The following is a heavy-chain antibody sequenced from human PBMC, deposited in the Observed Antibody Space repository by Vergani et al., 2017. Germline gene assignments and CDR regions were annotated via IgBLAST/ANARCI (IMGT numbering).Heavy chain of an antibody. CDR2: IDHTGSP. J-gene: IGHJ6*03. CDR3: ARVNTETNGQLYYYYYRDV. D-gene: IGHD4-11*01. Sequence: QVQLQQWGGGLLKPSETLSLTCVVNGGSFTSYHWTWIRQSPGEGLEWVGDIDHTGSPDYNPSHKSRLTMSVDKSRNQFSLTLTSVTATDTAIYFCARVNTETNGQLYYYYYRDVWGQGSAVTVS. V-gene: IGHV4-34*01. CDR1: GGSFTSYH.